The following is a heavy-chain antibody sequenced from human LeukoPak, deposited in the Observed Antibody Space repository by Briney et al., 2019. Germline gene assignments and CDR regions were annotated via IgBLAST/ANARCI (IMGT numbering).Heavy chain of an antibody. CDR1: GGSFSGYY. CDR3: ARVWDYDFWSGYYTFDY. CDR2: INHSGST. V-gene: IGHV4-34*01. D-gene: IGHD3-3*01. Sequence: PSETLSLTCAVYGGSFSGYYWGWIRQPPGKGLEWIGEINHSGSTNYNPSLKSRVTISVDTSKNQFSLKLSSVTAADTAVYYCARVWDYDFWSGYYTFDYWGQGTLVTVSS. J-gene: IGHJ4*02.